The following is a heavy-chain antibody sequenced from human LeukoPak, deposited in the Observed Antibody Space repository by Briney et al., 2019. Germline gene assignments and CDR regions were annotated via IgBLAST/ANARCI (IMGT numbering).Heavy chain of an antibody. D-gene: IGHD3-3*01. Sequence: GASVKVSCKASGYTFTGYYMHWVRQAPGQGLEWMGWINPNSGGTNYAQKFQGRVTMTRDTSISTAYMELSRLRSDDTAVYYCARTLRFLEWLFPFDYWGQGTLVTVSS. J-gene: IGHJ4*02. V-gene: IGHV1-2*02. CDR1: GYTFTGYY. CDR3: ARTLRFLEWLFPFDY. CDR2: INPNSGGT.